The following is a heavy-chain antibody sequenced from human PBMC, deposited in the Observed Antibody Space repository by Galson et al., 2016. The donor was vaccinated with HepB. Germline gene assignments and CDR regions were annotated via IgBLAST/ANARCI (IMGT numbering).Heavy chain of an antibody. D-gene: IGHD2-2*01. CDR3: ARERYSSKWYPSGPLDS. Sequence: SLRLSCAVSGFIFSDYGMYWVRQAPGKGLEWVAIIWYDGNNKYYEDSVKGRFTISRDNSKNTLYLQMNSLRAEDTAVYYCARERYSSKWYPSGPLDSWGQGTLVTVSS. J-gene: IGHJ4*02. CDR1: GFIFSDYG. V-gene: IGHV3-33*01. CDR2: IWYDGNNK.